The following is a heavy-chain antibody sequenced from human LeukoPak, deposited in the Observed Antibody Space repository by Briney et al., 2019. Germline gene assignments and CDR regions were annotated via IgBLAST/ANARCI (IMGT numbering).Heavy chain of an antibody. CDR1: GYTFSSYA. D-gene: IGHD1-26*01. Sequence: ASVKVSCKASGYTFSSYAISWVRQAPGQGLELKGWISTDKGNTYYAQKLQGRVTMTTDRSTSTAHMELRSLRSDDMAVYYCARRSGTYSDFDSWGQGTLVTVSS. J-gene: IGHJ4*01. CDR3: ARRSGTYSDFDS. V-gene: IGHV1-18*03. CDR2: ISTDKGNT.